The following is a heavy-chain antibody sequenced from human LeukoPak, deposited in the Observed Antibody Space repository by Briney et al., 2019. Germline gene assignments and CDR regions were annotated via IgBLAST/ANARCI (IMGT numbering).Heavy chain of an antibody. Sequence: ASVKVSCKASGYTFTSYGISWVRQAPGQGLEWMGGIIPIFGTANYAQKFQGRVTITAGESTSTAYMELSSLRSEDTAVYYCARVEAGGSYDFDYWGQGTLVTVSS. CDR1: GYTFTSYG. J-gene: IGHJ4*02. CDR2: IIPIFGTA. D-gene: IGHD1-26*01. V-gene: IGHV1-69*13. CDR3: ARVEAGGSYDFDY.